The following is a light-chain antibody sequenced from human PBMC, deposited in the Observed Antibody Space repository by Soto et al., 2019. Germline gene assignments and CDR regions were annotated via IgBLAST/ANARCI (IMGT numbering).Light chain of an antibody. V-gene: IGLV2-18*02. Sequence: QSALTQPPSVSGSPGQSVAISYTGTSSDVGSSNGVSWYQQPPGAAPKLMIYDATNRPSGVPDRFSGSKSGNTASLTISGLQAEDEADYYCSSYTSSSTYVFGTGTKVTVL. CDR3: SSYTSSSTYV. J-gene: IGLJ1*01. CDR1: SSDVGSSNG. CDR2: DAT.